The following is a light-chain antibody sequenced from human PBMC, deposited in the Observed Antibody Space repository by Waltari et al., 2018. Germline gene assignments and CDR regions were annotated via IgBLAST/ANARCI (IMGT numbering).Light chain of an antibody. CDR3: LQRSAWPYT. CDR2: DAS. V-gene: IGKV3-11*01. CDR1: QSVSTY. J-gene: IGKJ2*01. Sequence: EFVLTQPPATLPLSPGEGATLSCRASQSVSTYLAWYQQKPGQAPRLLIYDASNRAPGIPARFSASGSGTDFTLTISSLEPDDFAVYYCLQRSAWPYTFGQGTKLEIK.